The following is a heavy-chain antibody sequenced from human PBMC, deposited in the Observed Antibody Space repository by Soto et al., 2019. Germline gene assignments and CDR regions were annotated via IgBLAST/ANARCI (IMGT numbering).Heavy chain of an antibody. CDR1: GFTFTTSG. V-gene: IGHV3-33*01. CDR2: IWYDGSKK. J-gene: IGHJ4*02. Sequence: QVQLVESGGGVVQPGTSLRLSCAASGFTFTTSGMHCVRQAPGKGLEWVAIIWYDGSKKYHADSVKGRFTISRDNSNNTLYLQMNSLRVEDTAVYYCARGSNSGFDYWGQGTLVTVSS. D-gene: IGHD1-26*01. CDR3: ARGSNSGFDY.